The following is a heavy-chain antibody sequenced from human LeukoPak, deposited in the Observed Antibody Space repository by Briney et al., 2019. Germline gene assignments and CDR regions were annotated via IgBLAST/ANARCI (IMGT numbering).Heavy chain of an antibody. CDR3: ARDYQLWSYYFDY. D-gene: IGHD5-18*01. Sequence: SETLSLTCTVSGGSISSYYWGWIRQPPGKGLEWIGSIYYSGSTYYNPSLKSRVTISVDTSKNQFSLKLSSVTAADTAVYYCARDYQLWSYYFDYWGQGTLVTVSS. CDR1: GGSISSYY. CDR2: IYYSGST. V-gene: IGHV4-39*07. J-gene: IGHJ4*02.